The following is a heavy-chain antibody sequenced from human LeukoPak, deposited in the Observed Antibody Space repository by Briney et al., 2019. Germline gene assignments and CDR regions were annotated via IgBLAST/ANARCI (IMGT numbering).Heavy chain of an antibody. D-gene: IGHD3-10*01. J-gene: IGHJ4*02. Sequence: ASVKVSCKASGYTFTSYAMHWVRQAPGQRLEWMGWINAGNGNTKYSQEFQGRVTITRDTSASTAYMELSSLRSEDTAVYYCAKDGTIYYGSGSYPEYWGQGTLVIVSS. CDR1: GYTFTSYA. CDR2: INAGNGNT. V-gene: IGHV1-3*03. CDR3: AKDGTIYYGSGSYPEY.